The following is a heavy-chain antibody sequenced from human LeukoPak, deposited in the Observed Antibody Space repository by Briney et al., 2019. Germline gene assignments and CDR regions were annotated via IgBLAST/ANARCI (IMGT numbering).Heavy chain of an antibody. D-gene: IGHD2-2*01. CDR3: ARDGYQPLDVTYFQH. J-gene: IGHJ1*01. CDR2: ISAYNGNT. CDR1: GYTFTSYG. Sequence: ASVKVSCKASGYTFTSYGISWMRQAPGQGLEWMGWISAYNGNTNYAQKLQVRVTMTTDTSTSTAYMELRSLRSDDTAVYYCARDGYQPLDVTYFQHWGQGTLVTVSS. V-gene: IGHV1-18*01.